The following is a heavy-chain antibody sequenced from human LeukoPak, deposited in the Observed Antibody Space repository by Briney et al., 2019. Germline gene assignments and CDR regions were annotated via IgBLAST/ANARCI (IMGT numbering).Heavy chain of an antibody. D-gene: IGHD6-19*01. CDR1: GGSISSSSYY. J-gene: IGHJ4*02. V-gene: IGHV4-39*01. Sequence: SETLSLTCTVSGGSISSSSYYWGWIRQPPGQGLEWIGSIYYSGSTYYNPSPKSRVTISVDTSKNQFSLKLSSVTAADTAVYYCARLDRKQWYFDYWGQGTLVTVSS. CDR2: IYYSGST. CDR3: ARLDRKQWYFDY.